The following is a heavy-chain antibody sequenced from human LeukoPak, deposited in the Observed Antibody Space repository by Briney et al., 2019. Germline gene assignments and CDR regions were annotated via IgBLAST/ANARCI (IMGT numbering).Heavy chain of an antibody. CDR3: ARQDYGGNFFDY. CDR1: GYTFTGYY. Sequence: ASVKVSCKASGYTFTGYYMHWVRQAPGQGLEWMGWINPNSGGTNYAQEFQGRVTMTRDTSITTAYMEVSRLRSDDTAVYYCARQDYGGNFFDYWGQGTLVTVSS. V-gene: IGHV1-2*02. J-gene: IGHJ4*02. D-gene: IGHD4-23*01. CDR2: INPNSGGT.